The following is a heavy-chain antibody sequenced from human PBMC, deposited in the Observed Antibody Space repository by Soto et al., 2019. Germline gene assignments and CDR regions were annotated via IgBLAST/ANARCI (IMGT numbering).Heavy chain of an antibody. V-gene: IGHV4-34*01. D-gene: IGHD2-21*01. CDR1: GGSFRNYY. CDR3: GRVVEGATRHTDFDS. Sequence: SETLSLTCGVYGGSFRNYYWGWIRQPPGKGLEFIANVYYSGGAHYNPSFKSRVTISVDTATNQVSLRMSSVTAADTAVYFCGRVVEGATRHTDFDSWGQGTLVTVSS. J-gene: IGHJ5*01. CDR2: VYYSGGA.